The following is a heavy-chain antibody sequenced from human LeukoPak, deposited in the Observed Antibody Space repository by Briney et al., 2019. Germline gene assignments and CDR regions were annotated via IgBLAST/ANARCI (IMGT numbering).Heavy chain of an antibody. J-gene: IGHJ3*02. CDR1: GGSISSGGYY. V-gene: IGHV4-31*03. D-gene: IGHD3-3*01. CDR3: ASTIFGVADAFDI. CDR2: IYYSGNT. Sequence: SETLSLTCTVSGGSISSGGYYWSWIRQHPGKGLEWIGYIYYSGNTYYNPSLKSRVTMSVDTSKNQFSLKLSSVTAADTAVYYCASTIFGVADAFDIWGQGTMVTVSS.